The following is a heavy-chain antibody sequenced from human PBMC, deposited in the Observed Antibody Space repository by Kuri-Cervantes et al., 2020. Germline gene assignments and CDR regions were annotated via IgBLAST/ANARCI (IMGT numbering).Heavy chain of an antibody. Sequence: GESLKISCAASGFTFSSYSMNWVRQAPGKGLEWVSSISSSSSYIYYADSVKGRFTISRDNAKNSLYLQMNSLRAEDTAVYYCARDEEIGAAAGIIGGGYYYYGMDVWGQGTTVTVSS. CDR2: ISSSSSYI. CDR1: GFTFSSYS. D-gene: IGHD6-13*01. V-gene: IGHV3-21*01. CDR3: ARDEEIGAAAGIIGGGYYYYGMDV. J-gene: IGHJ6*02.